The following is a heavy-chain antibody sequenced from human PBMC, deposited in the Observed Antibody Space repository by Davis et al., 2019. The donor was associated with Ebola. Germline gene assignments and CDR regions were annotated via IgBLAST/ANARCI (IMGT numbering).Heavy chain of an antibody. Sequence: ASVKVSCKASGYTFTSYGISWVRQAPGQGLEWMGWISAYNGNTNYAQKLQGRVTMTTDTSTSTAYMELRSLRSDDTAVYYCARVHCNSTSCYTAIDAFDIWGQGTMVTVSS. CDR2: ISAYNGNT. D-gene: IGHD2-2*02. CDR1: GYTFTSYG. V-gene: IGHV1-18*04. CDR3: ARVHCNSTSCYTAIDAFDI. J-gene: IGHJ3*02.